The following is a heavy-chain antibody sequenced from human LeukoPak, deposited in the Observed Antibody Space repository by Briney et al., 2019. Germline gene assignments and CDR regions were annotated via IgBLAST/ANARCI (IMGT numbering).Heavy chain of an antibody. CDR1: GGSISRYY. Sequence: WETLSLTCTVSGGSISRYYWRWIRQPPGKGLEWIGYIYKSESSNYNPSLKSRVTISVDTSKNQISLKLSSVTAADTAVYYCAREQGPYCSSTSCQNWFDPGGQGTLVTVSS. V-gene: IGHV4-59*01. CDR3: AREQGPYCSSTSCQNWFDP. J-gene: IGHJ5*02. CDR2: IYKSESS. D-gene: IGHD2-2*01.